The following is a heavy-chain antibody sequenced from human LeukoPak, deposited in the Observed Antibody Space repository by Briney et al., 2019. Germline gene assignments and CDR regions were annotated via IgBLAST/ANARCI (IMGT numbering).Heavy chain of an antibody. J-gene: IGHJ3*02. CDR1: GYTFTSYG. D-gene: IGHD3-22*01. CDR3: ARRAIYDSSGDAVPGAFDI. CDR2: ISAYNGNT. Sequence: ASVRVSCKASGYTFTSYGISWVRQAPGQGLEWMGWISAYNGNTNYAQKLQGRVTMTTDTSTSTAYMELRSLRSDDTAVYYCARRAIYDSSGDAVPGAFDIWGQGTMVTVSS. V-gene: IGHV1-18*01.